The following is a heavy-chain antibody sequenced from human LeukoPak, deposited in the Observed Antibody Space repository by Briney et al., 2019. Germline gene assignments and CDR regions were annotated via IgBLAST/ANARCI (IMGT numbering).Heavy chain of an antibody. J-gene: IGHJ4*02. CDR3: ARDLRSGWYLFDY. V-gene: IGHV1-2*02. Sequence: ASVKVSCKASGYTFTGYYMHWVRQAPGQGLEWMGWINPNSGGTNYAQKFQGRVTMTRDTSISTAYMELSRLRSDDTAVYYCARDLRSGWYLFDYWGQGTLVTVSS. CDR1: GYTFTGYY. D-gene: IGHD6-19*01. CDR2: INPNSGGT.